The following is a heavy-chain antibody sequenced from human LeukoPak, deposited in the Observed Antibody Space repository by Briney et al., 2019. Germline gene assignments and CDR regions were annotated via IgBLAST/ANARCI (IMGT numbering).Heavy chain of an antibody. Sequence: PSETLSLTCAVYGGSFSGYYWSWIRQPPGKGLEWIGEINHSGSTNYNPSLKSRVTISVDTSKNQLSLKLSSVTAADTAVYYCARYSSSPPGGFDYWGQGTLVTVSS. V-gene: IGHV4-34*01. J-gene: IGHJ4*02. CDR2: INHSGST. CDR3: ARYSSSPPGGFDY. D-gene: IGHD6-6*01. CDR1: GGSFSGYY.